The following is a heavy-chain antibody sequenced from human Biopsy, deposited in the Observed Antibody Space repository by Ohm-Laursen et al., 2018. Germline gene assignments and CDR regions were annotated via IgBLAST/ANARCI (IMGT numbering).Heavy chain of an antibody. CDR3: ARTPGKAVAGRFLDL. D-gene: IGHD6-19*01. V-gene: IGHV4-4*07. CDR1: GGSTNDYF. CDR2: IYISGGS. J-gene: IGHJ2*01. Sequence: SDTLSLTCSVSGGSTNDYFWSWIRQPAGETLEWIGRIYISGGSSYNPSLKSRISMSMDTSNNQFSLTLTSVTAADTAVYYCARTPGKAVAGRFLDLWGRGTLVTVSS.